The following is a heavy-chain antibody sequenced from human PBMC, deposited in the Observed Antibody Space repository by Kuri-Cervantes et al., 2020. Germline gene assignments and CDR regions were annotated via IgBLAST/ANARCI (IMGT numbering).Heavy chain of an antibody. V-gene: IGHV4-39*01. CDR3: ARQTGEGGRRYYSYIDV. CDR2: IYYSVRT. CDR1: GGSISSSNYY. Sequence: SETLSLTCTVSGGSISSSNYYWGWIRQPPGKGLEWIGSIYYSVRTYYNPSLNSRVTISVDTSKNQSSLKVRSVTAADTAVYYCARQTGEGGRRYYSYIDVWGKGTTVTVSS. D-gene: IGHD7-27*01. J-gene: IGHJ6*03.